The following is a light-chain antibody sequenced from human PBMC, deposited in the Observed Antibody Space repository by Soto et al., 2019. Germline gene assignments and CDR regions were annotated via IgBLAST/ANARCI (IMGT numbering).Light chain of an antibody. V-gene: IGLV3-9*01. CDR2: RDR. Sequence: SYELTQPLSVSVALGQTARITCAGNNIGSKNVHWYQQKPGQAPVLVIYRDRKRPSGIPERFSASNSGNTATLTISRAQAGDEADYYCQVWDTSPVVFGGGTKVTVL. J-gene: IGLJ2*01. CDR3: QVWDTSPVV. CDR1: NIGSKN.